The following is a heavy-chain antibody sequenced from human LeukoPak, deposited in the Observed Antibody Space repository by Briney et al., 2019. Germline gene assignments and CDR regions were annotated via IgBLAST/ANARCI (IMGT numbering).Heavy chain of an antibody. Sequence: SSETLSLTCTVSGGSISSYYWSWIRQPPGKGLEWIGYIYYSGSTNYNPSLKSRVTISVDTSKNQFSLKLSSVTAADTAVYYCARFKVARGYGMDVWGQGTTVTVSS. J-gene: IGHJ6*02. CDR1: GGSISSYY. CDR3: ARFKVARGYGMDV. V-gene: IGHV4-59*08. CDR2: IYYSGST.